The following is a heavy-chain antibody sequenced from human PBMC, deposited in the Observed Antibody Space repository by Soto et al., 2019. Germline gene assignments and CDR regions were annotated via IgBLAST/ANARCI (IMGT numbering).Heavy chain of an antibody. CDR2: IWYDGSNK. J-gene: IGHJ6*02. CDR1: GFTISSYV. Sequence: GGSMRLSCAASGFTISSYVMHWVRQTPGKGLEWVAVIWYDGSNKYYADSVKGRFTISRDNSKNTLYLQMNSLRAEDTAVYYCARDIAAAGTSYYYYGMDVWGQGTTVTVSS. CDR3: ARDIAAAGTSYYYYGMDV. D-gene: IGHD6-13*01. V-gene: IGHV3-33*01.